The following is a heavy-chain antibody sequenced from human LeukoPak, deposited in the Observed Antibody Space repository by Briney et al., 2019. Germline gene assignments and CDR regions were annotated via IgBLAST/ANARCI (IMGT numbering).Heavy chain of an antibody. Sequence: PGGSLRLSCAASGFTVSSNYVSWVRQAPGKGLEWVSVIYSGGSTYYADSVKGRFTISRDNSKNTLYLQMNSLRAEDTAVYYCAREEYSGYDLGYWGQGTLVTVSS. J-gene: IGHJ4*02. V-gene: IGHV3-53*01. D-gene: IGHD5-12*01. CDR3: AREEYSGYDLGY. CDR2: IYSGGST. CDR1: GFTVSSNY.